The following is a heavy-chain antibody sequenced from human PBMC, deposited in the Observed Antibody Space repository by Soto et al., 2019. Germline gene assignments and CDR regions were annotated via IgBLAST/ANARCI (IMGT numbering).Heavy chain of an antibody. CDR3: ARDSGAKLSSS. CDR2: IVPVYRTA. V-gene: IGHV1-69*13. J-gene: IGHJ4*02. D-gene: IGHD6-13*01. Sequence: SVKVSCKASGGTFSSYRFNWVRQARRQGLEWLGGIVPVYRTADYAQKFQGRVTITADESTRTVYLELSSLKSQDTALYYCARDSGAKLSSSWGQGTLVTVSS. CDR1: GGTFSSYR.